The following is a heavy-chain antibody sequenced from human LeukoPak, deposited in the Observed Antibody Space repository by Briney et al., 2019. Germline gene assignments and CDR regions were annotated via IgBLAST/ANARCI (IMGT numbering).Heavy chain of an antibody. J-gene: IGHJ3*02. CDR2: IIPIFGTA. V-gene: IGHV1-69*05. Sequence: SVKVSCKASGGTFSSYAISWARQAPGQGLEWMGGIIPIFGTANYAQKPQGRVTMTTDTSTSTAYMELRSLRSDDTAVYYCARGVEWEVRGPFSDAFDIWGQGTMVTVSS. CDR3: ARGVEWEVRGPFSDAFDI. D-gene: IGHD3-10*01. CDR1: GGTFSSYA.